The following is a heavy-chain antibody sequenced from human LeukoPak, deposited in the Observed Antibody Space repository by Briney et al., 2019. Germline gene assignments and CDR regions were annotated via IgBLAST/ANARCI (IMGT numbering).Heavy chain of an antibody. J-gene: IGHJ6*03. D-gene: IGHD3-10*01. CDR2: IKQDGSEK. V-gene: IGHV3-7*01. Sequence: GGSLRLSCAASGFTFSSYWMSWVRQAPGKGLEWVANIKQDGSEKYYVDSVKGRFTISRDNAKNSLYLQMNSLRAEDTAVYYCARDGSGSYVYYYMDVWGKGTTVTVS. CDR1: GFTFSSYW. CDR3: ARDGSGSYVYYYMDV.